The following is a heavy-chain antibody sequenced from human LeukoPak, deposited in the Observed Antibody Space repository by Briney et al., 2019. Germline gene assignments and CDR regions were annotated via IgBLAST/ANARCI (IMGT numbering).Heavy chain of an antibody. V-gene: IGHV3-49*03. CDR3: TRDPDCSGGSCHSSYFDY. Sequence: GRSLRLSCTASGFTFGDYAMSWFRQAPGKGLEWVGFIRSKAYGGTTEYAASVKGRFTISRDDAKSIAQLQMNSLKTEDTAVYYCTRDPDCSGGSCHSSYFDYWGQGTLVTVSS. J-gene: IGHJ4*02. CDR1: GFTFGDYA. D-gene: IGHD2-15*01. CDR2: IRSKAYGGTT.